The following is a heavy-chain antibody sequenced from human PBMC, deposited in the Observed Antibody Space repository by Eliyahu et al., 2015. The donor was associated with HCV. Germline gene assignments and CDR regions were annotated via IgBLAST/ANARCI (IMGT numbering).Heavy chain of an antibody. J-gene: IGHJ4*02. V-gene: IGHV1-18*01. CDR3: ARADPGGIVLVVYATDY. CDR1: GYTFTNYG. CDR2: ISVYNGNT. Sequence: QVQLVQSGPEVRKPGASVKVSCKASGYTFTNYGISWVRQAPGQGLXWMGWISVYNGNTNYAQKLQGRVTMTADTSTSTAYMELRSLSSDDTAVYYCARADPGGIVLVVYATDYWSQGTLVTVSS. D-gene: IGHD2-8*02.